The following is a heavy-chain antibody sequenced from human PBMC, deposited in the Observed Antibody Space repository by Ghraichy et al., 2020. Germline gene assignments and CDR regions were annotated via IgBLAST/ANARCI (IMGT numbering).Heavy chain of an antibody. CDR1: GGSISTYY. CDR3: TRAPAIIVAFDF. Sequence: SETLSLTCTVSGGSISTYYWNWVRQPAGKRLEYIWRVYMSGNTHYNPSLKGRVTMSVDTSNNQFSLRLTSVTAADTAVYYCTRAPAIIVAFDFWGQGVPVTVAS. D-gene: IGHD5-12*01. V-gene: IGHV4-4*07. CDR2: VYMSGNT. J-gene: IGHJ4*02.